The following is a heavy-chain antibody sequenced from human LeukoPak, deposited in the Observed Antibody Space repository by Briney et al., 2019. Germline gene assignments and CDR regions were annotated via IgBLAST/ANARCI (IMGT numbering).Heavy chain of an antibody. D-gene: IGHD2/OR15-2a*01. CDR2: INHSGST. V-gene: IGHV4-34*01. CDR3: ARGGVIGGY. Sequence: PSETLSLTCAVYGGSFSGYYWSWIRQPPGKGLEWIGEINHSGSTNYNPSLKSRVTISVDTSKNQFSLKLSSVTAADTAVYYCARGGVIGGYWGQGTLVTVSS. CDR1: GGSFSGYY. J-gene: IGHJ4*02.